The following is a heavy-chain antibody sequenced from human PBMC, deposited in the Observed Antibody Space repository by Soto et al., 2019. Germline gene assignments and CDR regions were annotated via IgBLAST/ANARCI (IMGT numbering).Heavy chain of an antibody. CDR3: ASFIAARRKYFDY. J-gene: IGHJ4*02. CDR1: GGSISSSNW. D-gene: IGHD6-6*01. Sequence: SETLSLTCAVSGGSISSSNWWSWVRQPPGKGLEWIGEIYHSGSTNYNPSLKSRVTISVDKSKNQFSLKLSSVTAADTAVYYCASFIAARRKYFDYWGQGTLVTVSS. V-gene: IGHV4-4*02. CDR2: IYHSGST.